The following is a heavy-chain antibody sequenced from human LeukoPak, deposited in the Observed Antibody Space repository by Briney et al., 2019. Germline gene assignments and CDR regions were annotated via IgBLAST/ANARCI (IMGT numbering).Heavy chain of an antibody. Sequence: SQTLSLTFAISGDSVSSNSVAWNWIRQSPSRGLEWLGRTYYRSKWYNDYAVSVKSRITINPDTSKNQFSLQLNSVTPEDTAVYYCARASPTPTGALPIDYWGQGTLVTVSS. V-gene: IGHV6-1*01. J-gene: IGHJ4*02. D-gene: IGHD1-14*01. CDR3: ARASPTPTGALPIDY. CDR1: GDSVSSNSVA. CDR2: TYYRSKWYN.